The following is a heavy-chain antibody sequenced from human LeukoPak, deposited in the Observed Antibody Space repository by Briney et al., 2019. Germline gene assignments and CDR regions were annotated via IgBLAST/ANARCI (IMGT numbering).Heavy chain of an antibody. CDR1: GGSFSGYY. D-gene: IGHD3-10*01. V-gene: IGHV4-34*01. Sequence: SETLSLTCAVYGGSFSGYYWSWIRQPPGKGLEWIGEINHSGSTNYNPSLKSRVTISVDTSKNQFSLKLSSVTAADTAVYYCAGGTYYYGSGALYDYWGQGTLVTVSS. CDR3: AGGTYYYGSGALYDY. J-gene: IGHJ4*02. CDR2: INHSGST.